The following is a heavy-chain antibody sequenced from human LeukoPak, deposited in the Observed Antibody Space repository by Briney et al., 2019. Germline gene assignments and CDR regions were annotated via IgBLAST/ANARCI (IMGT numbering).Heavy chain of an antibody. V-gene: IGHV3-53*01. CDR2: IFSGGTT. Sequence: GGSLRLSCAASGFTVTHNYMSWVRQAPGKGLKWVSVIFSGGTTFYADSVRGRFSISRDNSKNTLYLQMNSLRAEDTAVYYCAKDQIVGATGLPNGAFDIWGQGTMVAVSS. CDR1: GFTVTHNY. CDR3: AKDQIVGATGLPNGAFDI. D-gene: IGHD1-26*01. J-gene: IGHJ3*02.